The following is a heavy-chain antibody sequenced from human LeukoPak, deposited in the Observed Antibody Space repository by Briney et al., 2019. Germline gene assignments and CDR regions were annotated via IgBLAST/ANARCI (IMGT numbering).Heavy chain of an antibody. CDR3: ARRTIVATILYFDY. CDR1: GFTFGSYW. J-gene: IGHJ4*02. D-gene: IGHD5-12*01. Sequence: GGSLRLSCAASGFTFGSYWMTWVRQAPGKGLEWVANIKQDGSEKYYVDSVRGRFTISRDNAKNSLYLQMNSLRAEDTAVYYCARRTIVATILYFDYWGQGTLVTVSS. V-gene: IGHV3-7*01. CDR2: IKQDGSEK.